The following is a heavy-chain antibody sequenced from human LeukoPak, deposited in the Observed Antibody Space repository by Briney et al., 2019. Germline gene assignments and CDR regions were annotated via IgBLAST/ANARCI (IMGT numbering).Heavy chain of an antibody. CDR3: VGEATGFYGMDV. V-gene: IGHV3-13*01. D-gene: IGHD5-24*01. CDR1: GFTFSSYD. J-gene: IGHJ6*02. Sequence: PGGSLRLSCAASGFTFSSYDMHWVRQATGKGLEWVSAIGTAGDTYYPGSVKGRFTISRENAKNSLYIQINSLRAGDTAVYYCVGEATGFYGMDVWGQGTTVTVSS. CDR2: IGTAGDT.